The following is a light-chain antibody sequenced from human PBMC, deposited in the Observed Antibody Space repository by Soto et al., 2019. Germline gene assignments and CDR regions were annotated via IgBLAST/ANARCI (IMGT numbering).Light chain of an antibody. CDR2: EGT. CDR3: CSYATSGAWV. J-gene: IGLJ2*01. CDR1: SSDVGNFNL. V-gene: IGLV2-23*01. Sequence: QSALTQPASVSGSPGQSITISCTGTSSDVGNFNLVSWYLQHPGKAPKLLIYEGTERPSGVSNRFSGSKSGNTASLTISGLQAEDEADYHCCSYATSGAWVFGGGTKLTVL.